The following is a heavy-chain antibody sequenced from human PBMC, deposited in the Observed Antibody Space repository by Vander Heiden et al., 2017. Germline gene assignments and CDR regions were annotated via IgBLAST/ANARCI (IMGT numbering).Heavy chain of an antibody. V-gene: IGHV3-9*01. CDR2: ISWNSGSI. Sequence: EVQLVESGGALVQPGRSLRLSCAASGFTFDDYAMHWVRQAPGKGLEWVSVISWNSGSIGYADSVKGRFTISRDNAKNSLYLQMNSLRAEDTALYYCAKDTGYDGSGYYLDYWGQGTLVTVSS. D-gene: IGHD3-22*01. J-gene: IGHJ4*02. CDR1: GFTFDDYA. CDR3: AKDTGYDGSGYYLDY.